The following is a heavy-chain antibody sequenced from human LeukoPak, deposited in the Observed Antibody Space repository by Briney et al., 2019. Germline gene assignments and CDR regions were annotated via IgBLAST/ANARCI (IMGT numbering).Heavy chain of an antibody. J-gene: IGHJ3*02. Sequence: VASVKVSCKASGYSFTSYGISWVRQAPGQGLEWMGWINAGNGNTKYSQKFQGRVTITRDTSASTAYMELSSLRSEDTAVYYCARDGYIAAADTGGAFDIWGQGTMVTVSS. V-gene: IGHV1-3*01. CDR3: ARDGYIAAADTGGAFDI. D-gene: IGHD6-13*01. CDR1: GYSFTSYG. CDR2: INAGNGNT.